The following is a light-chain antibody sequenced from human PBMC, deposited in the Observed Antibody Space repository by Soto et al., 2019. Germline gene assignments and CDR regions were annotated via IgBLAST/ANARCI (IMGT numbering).Light chain of an antibody. Sequence: EIVWTKSPCTLSVSLRERATVSCRASQSVSTRSLVWYQQKPGQAPRLLIYGASTRATSIPARLSGSGSGTEFTLTISSLQSEDFAVYYCQQYNNGPPWTFGQGGKAAIK. J-gene: IGKJ1*01. V-gene: IGKV3-15*01. CDR1: QSVSTRS. CDR3: QQYNNGPPWT. CDR2: GAS.